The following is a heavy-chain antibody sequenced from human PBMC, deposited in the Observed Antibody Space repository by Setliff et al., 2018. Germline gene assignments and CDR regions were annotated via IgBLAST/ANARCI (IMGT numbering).Heavy chain of an antibody. J-gene: IGHJ1*01. CDR3: ASAHYYSGYIEYFQY. V-gene: IGHV1-3*01. D-gene: IGHD5-12*01. Sequence: KVSCKASGFTSTNYAIHWVRQAPGQRPECMGWIHAGNGDTKYSQKFQGRVTVTRDTSASTVYMELSSLRSEDTAVYYCASAHYYSGYIEYFQYWGQGTLVTVSS. CDR2: IHAGNGDT. CDR1: GFTSTNYA.